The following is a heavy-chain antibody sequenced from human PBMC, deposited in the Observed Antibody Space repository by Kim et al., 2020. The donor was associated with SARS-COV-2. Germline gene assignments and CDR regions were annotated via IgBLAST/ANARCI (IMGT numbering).Heavy chain of an antibody. CDR1: GFTFSNSW. J-gene: IGHJ4*02. V-gene: IGHV3-74*01. CDR2: INADGSST. CDR3: TRGADGDY. Sequence: GGSLRLSCAASGFTFSNSWMYWVRQGPGKGLMWVSRINADGSSTSYVDSVKGRFTISRDNAKNTLYLQANNLRAEDTAVYYCTRGADGDYWGQGTLVTVSS.